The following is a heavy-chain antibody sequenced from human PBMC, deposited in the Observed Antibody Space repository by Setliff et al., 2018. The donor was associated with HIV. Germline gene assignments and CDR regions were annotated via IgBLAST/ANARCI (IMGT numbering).Heavy chain of an antibody. CDR2: ITPFVGIT. CDR3: ARDKGIREAASLDY. J-gene: IGHJ4*02. CDR1: GGTFSDCR. Sequence: SVKVSCKASGGTFSDCRITWVRQAPGQGLEWMGEITPFVGITNYAQKFQGRVTISADESTATAYIELSSLTSQDTAVYYCARDKGIREAASLDYWGQGSLVTVSS. D-gene: IGHD6-13*01. V-gene: IGHV1-69*10.